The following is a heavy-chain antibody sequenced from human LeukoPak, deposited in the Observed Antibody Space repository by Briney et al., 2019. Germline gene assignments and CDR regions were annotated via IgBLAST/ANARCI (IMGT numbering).Heavy chain of an antibody. CDR2: IYTSGST. J-gene: IGHJ4*02. Sequence: SETLSLTCTVSGGSISSYYWSWIRQPAGKGLEWIGRIYTSGSTNYNPSLKSRVTISVDTSKNQFSLKLSSVTAADTAVYYCARGLKWESFFDYWGQGTLVTVSS. V-gene: IGHV4-4*07. D-gene: IGHD3-10*01. CDR1: GGSISSYY. CDR3: ARGLKWESFFDY.